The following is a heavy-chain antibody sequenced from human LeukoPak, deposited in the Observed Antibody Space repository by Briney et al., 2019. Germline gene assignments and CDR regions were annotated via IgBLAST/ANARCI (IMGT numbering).Heavy chain of an antibody. Sequence: GGSLRLSCAASGFTFSSYSMNWVRQAPGKGLEWVSSISSSSSYIYYAGSVKGRFTISRDNAKNSLYLQMNSLRAEDTAVYYCASLWFGESIYYFDYWGQGTLVTVSS. CDR1: GFTFSSYS. CDR3: ASLWFGESIYYFDY. J-gene: IGHJ4*02. D-gene: IGHD3-10*01. CDR2: ISSSSSYI. V-gene: IGHV3-21*01.